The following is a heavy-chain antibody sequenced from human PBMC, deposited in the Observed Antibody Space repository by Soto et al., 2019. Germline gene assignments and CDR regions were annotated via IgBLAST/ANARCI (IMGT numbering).Heavy chain of an antibody. V-gene: IGHV3-23*01. CDR1: GFICSSYD. CDR2: ILVGGST. D-gene: IGHD1-1*01. Sequence: LRLSCAVSGFICSSYDMSWVRQAPGKGLEWVSTILVGGSTHYEDSVKGRFTISRDTSKNTVYLQMNSLTAGDTAFYYCAKATATSGGAFEIYGQGTMVTVSS. CDR3: AKATATSGGAFEI. J-gene: IGHJ3*02.